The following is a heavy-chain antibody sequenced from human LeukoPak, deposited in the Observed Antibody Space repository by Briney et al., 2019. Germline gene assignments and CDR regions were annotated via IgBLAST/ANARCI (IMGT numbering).Heavy chain of an antibody. CDR1: GFTVSSNY. Sequence: GGSLRLSCAASGFTVSSNYMSWVRQAPGKGLEWVSVIYSGGSTYYADSVTGRFTISRDNSKNTLYLQMNSLRAEDTAVYYCAKFLSWDSYDSRDYWGQGTLVTVSS. CDR2: IYSGGST. J-gene: IGHJ4*02. CDR3: AKFLSWDSYDSRDY. V-gene: IGHV3-53*01. D-gene: IGHD3-22*01.